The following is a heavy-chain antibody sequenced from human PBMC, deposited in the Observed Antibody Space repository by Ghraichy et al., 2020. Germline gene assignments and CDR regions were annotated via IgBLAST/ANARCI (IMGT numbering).Heavy chain of an antibody. CDR1: GGSISSSSYY. V-gene: IGHV4-39*01. D-gene: IGHD6-13*01. Sequence: SETLSLTCTVSGGSISSSSYYWGWIRQPPGKGLEWIGGIYYSGSTYYNPSLKSRVTISVDTSKNQFSLKLSSVTAADTAGYYCARHGGAAVLDYWGQGTLVTVSS. CDR2: IYYSGST. J-gene: IGHJ4*02. CDR3: ARHGGAAVLDY.